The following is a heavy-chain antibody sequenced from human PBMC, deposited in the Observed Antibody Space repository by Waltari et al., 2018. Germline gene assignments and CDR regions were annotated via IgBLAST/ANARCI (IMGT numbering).Heavy chain of an antibody. J-gene: IGHJ4*02. D-gene: IGHD4-17*01. V-gene: IGHV2-5*02. CDR1: GFSLSTSGVG. Sequence: QITLKESGPTLVKPTQTLTLTCTFSGFSLSTSGVGVGWIRQPPGKALEWLALIYWDDDKRYSPSLKGRLTITKDTSKNQVVLTMTNMDPVDTATYYCAQLYGDPDFDYWGQGTLVTVSS. CDR3: AQLYGDPDFDY. CDR2: IYWDDDK.